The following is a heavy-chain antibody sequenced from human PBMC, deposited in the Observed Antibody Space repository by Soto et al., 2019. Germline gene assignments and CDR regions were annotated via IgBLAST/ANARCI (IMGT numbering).Heavy chain of an antibody. CDR1: GLTVSSSY. Sequence: GGSLRLSCAASGLTVSSSYMSWVRQAPGKGLQWVSVIYSAGSTYYANSVKGRFTISRDISTNMVYLQMDSLRAEDMAVYYCARDPVRRDDYNFDYWGQGTLVTVSS. D-gene: IGHD4-4*01. V-gene: IGHV3-53*01. CDR2: IYSAGST. J-gene: IGHJ4*02. CDR3: ARDPVRRDDYNFDY.